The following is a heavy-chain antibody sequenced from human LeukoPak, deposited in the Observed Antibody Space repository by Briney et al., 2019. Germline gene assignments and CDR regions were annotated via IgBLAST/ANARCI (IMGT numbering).Heavy chain of an antibody. D-gene: IGHD6-6*01. J-gene: IGHJ4*02. V-gene: IGHV5-51*01. CDR1: GYSFPNYW. CDR3: TRYGGEFSSSYGY. Sequence: GESLKISCQASGYSFPNYWISWVRQMPGKGLEWVGTVYPGDSTTKYRPSLQGQVTISADKSINTAYLQWGSLKPSDTAMYYCTRYGGEFSSSYGYWGQGTLVTVSS. CDR2: VYPGDSTT.